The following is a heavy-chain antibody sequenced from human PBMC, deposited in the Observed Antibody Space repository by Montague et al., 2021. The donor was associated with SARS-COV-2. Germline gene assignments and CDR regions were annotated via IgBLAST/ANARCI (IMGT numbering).Heavy chain of an antibody. CDR2: IFGSGAGT. J-gene: IGHJ2*01. V-gene: IGHV3-23*01. D-gene: IGHD6-25*01. CDR3: AKQTGAGAIVYWYFDL. CDR1: GFAFNNFA. Sequence: SLRLSCAASGFAFNNFAMTWVRQPPGKGLEWVSSIFGSGAGTYYADSVKGRFTISRDNSRNTVYLQMNSLRAEDTAKYYCAKQTGAGAIVYWYFDLWGRGNVVSVSS.